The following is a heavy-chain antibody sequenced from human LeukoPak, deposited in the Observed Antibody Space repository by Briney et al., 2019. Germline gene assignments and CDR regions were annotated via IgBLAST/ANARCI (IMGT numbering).Heavy chain of an antibody. CDR1: GDSVSSNSAA. CDR3: AGGWLTAFGFDY. D-gene: IGHD3-16*01. CDR2: TYYRSRWYN. J-gene: IGHJ4*02. Sequence: SQTLSLTCAISGDSVSSNSAAWNWIRQSPSRGLEWLGRTYYRSRWYNGFAPSVKSRITINPDTSKNQFSLQLNSVTPEDTAVYYCAGGWLTAFGFDYWGQGTLVTVSS. V-gene: IGHV6-1*01.